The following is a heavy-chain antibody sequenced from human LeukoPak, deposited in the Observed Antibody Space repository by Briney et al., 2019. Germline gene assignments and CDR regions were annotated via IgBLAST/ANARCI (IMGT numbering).Heavy chain of an antibody. J-gene: IGHJ3*02. CDR3: ASNYYDSSGYYVDAFDI. D-gene: IGHD3-22*01. V-gene: IGHV3-33*01. Sequence: GRSLRLSCAASGFTFSTYAMHWVRQAPGKGLEWVALIYYDGSNKYYADSVKGRFTVSRDNSKNTLYLQMNSLRAEDTAVYYCASNYYDSSGYYVDAFDIWGQGTMVTVSS. CDR2: IYYDGSNK. CDR1: GFTFSTYA.